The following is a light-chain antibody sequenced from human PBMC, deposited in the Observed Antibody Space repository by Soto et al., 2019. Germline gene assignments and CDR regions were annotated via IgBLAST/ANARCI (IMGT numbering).Light chain of an antibody. CDR1: SSNIGSNF. J-gene: IGLJ3*02. CDR3: AAWDDSLSGWV. CDR2: RNN. V-gene: IGLV1-47*01. Sequence: QLVLTQPPSASGTPGQRVTISCSGSSSNIGSNFVYWYQQFPGTAPKLLIYRNNQRPSGVPDQFSGSKSGTSASLAISGLPSEDEADYYCAAWDDSLSGWVFGGGTKVTVL.